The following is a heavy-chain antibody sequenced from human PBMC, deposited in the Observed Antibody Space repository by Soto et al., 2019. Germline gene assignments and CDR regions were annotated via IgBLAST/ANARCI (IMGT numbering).Heavy chain of an antibody. Sequence: GGSLRLSCAASGFTFDDYAMHWVRQAPGKGLEWVSGISWNSGSIGYADSVKGRFTISRDNAKNSLYLQMNSLRAEDTALYYCAKASSSGPPFDDWGQGTLVTVSS. V-gene: IGHV3-9*01. CDR3: AKASSSGPPFDD. CDR1: GFTFDDYA. D-gene: IGHD6-6*01. J-gene: IGHJ4*02. CDR2: ISWNSGSI.